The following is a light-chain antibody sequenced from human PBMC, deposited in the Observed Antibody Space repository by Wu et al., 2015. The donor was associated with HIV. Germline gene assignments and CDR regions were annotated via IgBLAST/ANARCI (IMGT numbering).Light chain of an antibody. CDR2: GAS. CDR3: QQYGNSPPRYS. Sequence: EIVLTQSPGTLSLSPGERATLSCRASQNVGSNYLAWYQQKPGQAPRLLIYGASSRATDIPDRFSGSGSGTDFTLTISRLEPEDFAVYYCQQYGNSPPRYSFGQGTKLEI. CDR1: QNVGSNY. V-gene: IGKV3-20*01. J-gene: IGKJ2*03.